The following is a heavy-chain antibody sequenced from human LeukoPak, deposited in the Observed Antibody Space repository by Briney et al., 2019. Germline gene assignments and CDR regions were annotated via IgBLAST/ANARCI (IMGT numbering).Heavy chain of an antibody. CDR1: GGSISSSSYY. CDR2: IYYSGST. D-gene: IGHD3-22*01. CDR3: AREEYYDSSGYLT. Sequence: SETLSLTCTVSGGSISSSSYYWGWIRQPPGKGLEWIGSIYYSGSTYYNPSLKSRVTISVDTSKNQFSLKPSSVTAADTAVYYCAREEYYDSSGYLTWGQGTLVTVSS. J-gene: IGHJ5*02. V-gene: IGHV4-39*07.